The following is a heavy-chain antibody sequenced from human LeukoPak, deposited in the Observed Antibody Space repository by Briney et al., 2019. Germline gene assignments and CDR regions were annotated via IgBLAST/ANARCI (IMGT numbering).Heavy chain of an antibody. J-gene: IGHJ4*02. CDR1: GFTFSSYA. Sequence: PGGSLRLSCAASGFTFSSYAMHWVRQAPGKGLEWVAVISYDGSNKYYADSVKGRFTISRDHSKNTLYLQMNSLRAEDTAVYYCARGGGWLRPKSLPPYYFDYWGQGTLVTVSS. CDR3: ARGGGWLRPKSLPPYYFDY. V-gene: IGHV3-30-3*01. D-gene: IGHD5-12*01. CDR2: ISYDGSNK.